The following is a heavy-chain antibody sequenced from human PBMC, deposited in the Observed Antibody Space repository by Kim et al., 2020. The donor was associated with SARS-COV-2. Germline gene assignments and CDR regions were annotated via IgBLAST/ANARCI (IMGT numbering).Heavy chain of an antibody. CDR1: GYTFTSYG. D-gene: IGHD3-9*01. V-gene: IGHV1-18*01. CDR2: ISAYNGNT. Sequence: ASVKVSCKASGYTFTSYGISGVRQAPGQGLEWMGWISAYNGNTNYAQKLQGRVTMTTDTSTSTAYMELRSLRSDDTAVYYCARDTTPYYDILTGHRAFDIWGQGTMVTVSS. J-gene: IGHJ3*02. CDR3: ARDTTPYYDILTGHRAFDI.